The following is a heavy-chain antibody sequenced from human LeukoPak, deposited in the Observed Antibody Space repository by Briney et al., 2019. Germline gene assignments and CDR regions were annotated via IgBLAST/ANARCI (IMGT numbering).Heavy chain of an antibody. J-gene: IGHJ5*02. V-gene: IGHV1-69*13. CDR1: GGTFSSYA. CDR2: IIPIFGTA. CDR3: ARQTLNYYDSSGRWFDP. Sequence: SMKVSCKASGGTFSSYAISWVRQAPGQGLEWIGGIIPIFGTANYAQKFQGRVTITADESTSTAYMELSSLRSEDTAVYYCARQTLNYYDSSGRWFDPWGQGTLVTVSS. D-gene: IGHD3-22*01.